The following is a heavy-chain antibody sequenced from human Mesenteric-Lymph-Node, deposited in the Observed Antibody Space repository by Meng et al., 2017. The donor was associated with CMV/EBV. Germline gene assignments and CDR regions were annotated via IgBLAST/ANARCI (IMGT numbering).Heavy chain of an antibody. Sequence: GGSLRLSCAASGFSFSVYEMNWVRQAPGKGLEWVSYISSSGSTLYYADSVKGRFTISRDNAKNSLHLQMNSLRAEDTAVYYCARLMEDYFDRSEYPDDFDIWGQGTMVTVSS. V-gene: IGHV3-48*03. CDR3: ARLMEDYFDRSEYPDDFDI. CDR2: ISSSGSTL. CDR1: GFSFSVYE. D-gene: IGHD3-22*01. J-gene: IGHJ3*02.